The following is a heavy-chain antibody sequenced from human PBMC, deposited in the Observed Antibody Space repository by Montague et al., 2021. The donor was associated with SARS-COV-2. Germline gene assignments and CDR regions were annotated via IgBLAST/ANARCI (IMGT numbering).Heavy chain of an antibody. CDR2: TYFRSKWYN. D-gene: IGHD6-13*01. J-gene: IGHJ4*02. CDR3: GRVFAPAGTFDF. Sequence: CAISGDSVATNNTTWNCVSQSPSGNLEWLGRTYFRSKWYNDYAVSVKSRITINPDTSKNQFSLQLKSVTPKDTAIYFCGRVFAPAGTFDFWGQGTLVTVSS. CDR1: GDSVATNNTT. V-gene: IGHV6-1*01.